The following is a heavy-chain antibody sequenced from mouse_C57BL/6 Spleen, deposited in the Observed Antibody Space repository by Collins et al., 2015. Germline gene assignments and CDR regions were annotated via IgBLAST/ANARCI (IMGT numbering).Heavy chain of an antibody. D-gene: IGHD2-2*01. J-gene: IGHJ2*01. Sequence: QIQLVQSGPELKKPGETVKISCKASGYTFTDYSMHWVKQAPGKGLKWMGWINTETGEPTYADDFKGRFAFSLETSASTAYLQINNLKNEDTATYFCARRDGYDALYYFDYWGQGTTLTVSS. CDR2: INTETGEP. CDR3: ARRDGYDALYYFDY. V-gene: IGHV9-2-1*01. CDR1: GYTFTDYS.